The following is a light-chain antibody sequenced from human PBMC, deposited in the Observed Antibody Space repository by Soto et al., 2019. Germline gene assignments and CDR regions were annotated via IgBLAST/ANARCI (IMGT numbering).Light chain of an antibody. CDR2: EVT. Sequence: QSALTQPPPASVSPGQSVTISCTGTSSDVGGYNYVSWYQQHPVKAPKLMVYEVTQRPSGVPDRFSGSKSGNPASLTCSGLQAEDEADYYCSSYAGSNNLVFGGGTKLTVL. V-gene: IGLV2-8*01. CDR1: SSDVGGYNY. CDR3: SSYAGSNNLV. J-gene: IGLJ2*01.